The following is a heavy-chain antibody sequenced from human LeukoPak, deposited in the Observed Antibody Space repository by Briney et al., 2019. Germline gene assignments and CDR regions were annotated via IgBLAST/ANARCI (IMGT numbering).Heavy chain of an antibody. V-gene: IGHV4-34*01. D-gene: IGHD5-24*01. CDR2: IHPSGTF. J-gene: IGHJ4*02. CDR3: ARGRDRSKAGDH. CDR1: GGSCDDYY. Sequence: PSETLSLTCTVYGGSCDDYYCTWIRQPPGKGLEWIGEIHPSGTFYYNSFLRSRATISIDTSKTQFSLRLTSVTAADTAFYYCARGRDRSKAGDHWGQGTLVTVSS.